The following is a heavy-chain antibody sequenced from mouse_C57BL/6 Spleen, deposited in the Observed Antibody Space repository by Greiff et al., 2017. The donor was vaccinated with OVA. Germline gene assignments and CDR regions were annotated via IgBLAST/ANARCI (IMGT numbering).Heavy chain of an antibody. D-gene: IGHD2-3*01. V-gene: IGHV5-17*01. Sequence: EVKLMESGGGLVKPGGSLKLSCAASGFTFSDYGMHWVRQAPEKGLEWVAYISSGSSTIYYADTVKGRFPISRDNAKNTLFLQMTSLRSEDTAMYYCAREDGYSFYYAMDYWGQGTSVTVSS. J-gene: IGHJ4*01. CDR3: AREDGYSFYYAMDY. CDR1: GFTFSDYG. CDR2: ISSGSSTI.